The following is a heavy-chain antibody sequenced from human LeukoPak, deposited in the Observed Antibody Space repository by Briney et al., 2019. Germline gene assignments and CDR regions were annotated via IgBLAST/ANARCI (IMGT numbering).Heavy chain of an antibody. CDR1: GYTFTYYY. CDR2: VDPEDGET. CDR3: ATGNKAMVRFDY. Sequence: ASVKLSCKVSGYTFTYYYMHWVQQAPGKGLEWMGLVDPEDGETIYAEKFQGRVTITADTSTDTAYMELSSLRSEDTAVYYCATGNKAMVRFDYWGQGTLVTVSS. D-gene: IGHD5-18*01. V-gene: IGHV1-69-2*01. J-gene: IGHJ4*02.